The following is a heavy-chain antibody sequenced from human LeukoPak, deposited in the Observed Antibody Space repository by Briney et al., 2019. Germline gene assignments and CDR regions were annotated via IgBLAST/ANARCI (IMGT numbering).Heavy chain of an antibody. J-gene: IGHJ4*02. Sequence: GASVKVSCKASGGTFSSYAISWVRQAPGQGLEWMGRIIPILGIANYAQKFQGRVTITADKFTSTAYMELSSLRSEDTAVYYCARDAPNYYDSSGYRPFDYWGQGTLVTVSS. CDR2: IIPILGIA. V-gene: IGHV1-69*04. CDR3: ARDAPNYYDSSGYRPFDY. D-gene: IGHD3-22*01. CDR1: GGTFSSYA.